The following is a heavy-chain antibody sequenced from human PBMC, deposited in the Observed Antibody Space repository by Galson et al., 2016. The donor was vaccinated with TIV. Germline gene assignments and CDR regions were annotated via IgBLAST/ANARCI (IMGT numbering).Heavy chain of an antibody. CDR1: GFTFSSYT. D-gene: IGHD3-3*01. J-gene: IGHJ4*02. CDR3: ARDGHDFWSGGANSLDS. CDR2: ISYDGSNI. V-gene: IGHV3-30*04. Sequence: LRLSCAASGFTFSSYTFHWVRQAPGKGLEWVAIISYDGSNIYNADSVKGRFTISRDNSQNTLYLQMNSLRAEDTAVYYCARDGHDFWSGGANSLDSWGQGTLVTVSS.